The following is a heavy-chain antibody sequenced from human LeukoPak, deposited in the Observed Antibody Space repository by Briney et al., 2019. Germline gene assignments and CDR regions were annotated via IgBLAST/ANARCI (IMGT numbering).Heavy chain of an antibody. V-gene: IGHV1-18*04. D-gene: IGHD3-22*01. CDR3: AREPNYYDSSGYDQWDY. CDR1: GYTFTSYY. CDR2: ISAYNGNT. J-gene: IGHJ4*02. Sequence: ASVKVSCKASGYTFTSYYMHWVRQAPGQGLEWMGWISAYNGNTNYAQKLQGRVTMTTDTSTSTAYMELRSLRSDDTAVYYCAREPNYYDSSGYDQWDYWGQGTLVTVSS.